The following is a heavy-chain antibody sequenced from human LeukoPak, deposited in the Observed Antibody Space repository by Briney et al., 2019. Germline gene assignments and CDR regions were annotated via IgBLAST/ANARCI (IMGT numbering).Heavy chain of an antibody. CDR3: SRARWYSSDY. Sequence: GGSLRLSCAASGFTFSSYSMNWVRQAPGKGLEWVSSISSGSTYIYYADSLKGRFTISRDNAKNSLYLQMNSLRAEDTAVYYCSRARWYSSDYWGQGTLVTVSS. V-gene: IGHV3-21*01. CDR1: GFTFSSYS. CDR2: ISSGSTYI. D-gene: IGHD5-24*01. J-gene: IGHJ4*02.